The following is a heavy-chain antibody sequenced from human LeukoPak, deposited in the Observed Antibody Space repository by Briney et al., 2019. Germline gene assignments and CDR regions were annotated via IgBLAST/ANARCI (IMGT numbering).Heavy chain of an antibody. CDR1: GFTFSTYG. Sequence: PGGSLRLSCAASGFTFSTYGMHWVRQAPGKGLEWVAVISYDGSNKYYADSVKGRFTISRDNVKNTLYLQMNSLRAEDTAVYFCATPLPPRAFDIWGQGTMVTVSP. CDR2: ISYDGSNK. D-gene: IGHD1-14*01. CDR3: ATPLPPRAFDI. V-gene: IGHV3-30*03. J-gene: IGHJ3*02.